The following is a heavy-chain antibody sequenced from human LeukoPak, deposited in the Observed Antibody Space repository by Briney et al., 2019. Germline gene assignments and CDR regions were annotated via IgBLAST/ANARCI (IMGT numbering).Heavy chain of an antibody. D-gene: IGHD6-13*01. J-gene: IGHJ6*02. V-gene: IGHV4-38-2*02. CDR2: IYHSGST. CDR1: GYSISSGYY. CDR3: ARVLAAVHYGMDV. Sequence: SETLSLTCTVSGYSISSGYYWGWIRQPPGKGLEWIGSIYHSGSTYFNPSLKSRVTISVDTSKNQFSLKLSSVTAADTAVYYCARVLAAVHYGMDVWGQGTTVTVSS.